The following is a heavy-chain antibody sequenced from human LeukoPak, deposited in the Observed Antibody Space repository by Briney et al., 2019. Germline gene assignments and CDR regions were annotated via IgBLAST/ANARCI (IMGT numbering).Heavy chain of an antibody. CDR2: MNPNSGNT. Sequence: GASVKVSCKASGYTFTSYDINWVRQATGQGLEWMGWMNPNSGNTGYAQKFQGRVTMTRNTSISTAYMELSSLRSEDTAVYYCARSFLYDFWSGYYYYGMDVWGQGTTVTVPS. V-gene: IGHV1-8*01. CDR3: ARSFLYDFWSGYYYYGMDV. D-gene: IGHD3-3*01. CDR1: GYTFTSYD. J-gene: IGHJ6*02.